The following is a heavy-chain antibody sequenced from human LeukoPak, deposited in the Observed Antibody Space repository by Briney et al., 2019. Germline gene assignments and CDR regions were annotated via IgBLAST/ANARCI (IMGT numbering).Heavy chain of an antibody. V-gene: IGHV4-59*08. CDR1: GGSINDYY. CDR3: ARVDSSDAGNFDY. J-gene: IGHJ4*02. CDR2: IYYSGST. Sequence: SSETLSLTCTVSGGSINDYYRSWIRQPPGKGLEWIAWIYYSGSTNYNPSLKSRVTISVDTSKNQFSLKLTSVTAADTAVYYCARVDSSDAGNFDYWGQGTLVTVSS. D-gene: IGHD2-15*01.